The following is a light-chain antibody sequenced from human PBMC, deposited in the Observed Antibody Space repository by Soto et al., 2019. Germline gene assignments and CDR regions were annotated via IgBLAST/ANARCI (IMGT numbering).Light chain of an antibody. CDR3: QQYGSSPLT. CDR1: QSVSSNY. Sequence: EIVLTQSPCTLSLSPGERATLSCRASQSVSSNYLAWYQQKPGQAPRLLIYGASSRSTGIPERFSGSGSGTDFTITISRLEPEDYAVSHCQQYGSSPLTFGGGTKVEIK. CDR2: GAS. J-gene: IGKJ4*01. V-gene: IGKV3-20*01.